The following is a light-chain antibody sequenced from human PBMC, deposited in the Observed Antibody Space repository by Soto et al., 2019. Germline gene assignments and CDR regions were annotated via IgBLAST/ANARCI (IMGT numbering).Light chain of an antibody. CDR3: SSYTSSITLYV. CDR2: DVS. V-gene: IGLV2-14*01. Sequence: QSALTQPASVSGSPGKSITISCTGTSSDVGGYNYVSWYQQHPGKAPKLMIYDVSNRPSGVSNRFSGSKSGNTASLTISGLQAEDEADYYCSSYTSSITLYVFGTGTKLTVL. J-gene: IGLJ1*01. CDR1: SSDVGGYNY.